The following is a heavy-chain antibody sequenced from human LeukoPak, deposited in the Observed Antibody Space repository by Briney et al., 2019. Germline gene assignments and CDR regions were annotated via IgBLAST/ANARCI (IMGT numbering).Heavy chain of an antibody. V-gene: IGHV4-34*01. J-gene: IGHJ5*02. CDR3: ARVSRNYYDSSGYYYANWFDP. Sequence: SETLSLTCAVYGGAFSGYYWSWIRQPPGKGLEWIGEINHSGSTNYKPSLKSRVTISVDTSRNQFALKLSSVPAADTAVYYCARVSRNYYDSSGYYYANWFDPWGQGTLVTVSS. D-gene: IGHD3-22*01. CDR1: GGAFSGYY. CDR2: INHSGST.